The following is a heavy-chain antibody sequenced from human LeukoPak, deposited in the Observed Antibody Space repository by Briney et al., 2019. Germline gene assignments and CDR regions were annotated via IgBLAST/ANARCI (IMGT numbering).Heavy chain of an antibody. CDR1: GFTFSSYA. CDR3: ARTYVVLTAIGGSRTGIKFDY. D-gene: IGHD2-21*02. CDR2: IGSSGSTI. J-gene: IGHJ4*02. Sequence: PGGSLRLSCAAPGFTFSSYAMSWIRQDPGKGLEWVSYIGSSGSTIYYADSVKGRFTISRDNAKNSLSLQMNSLRAEDTAVYYCARTYVVLTAIGGSRTGIKFDYWGQGTLVTVSS. V-gene: IGHV3-11*01.